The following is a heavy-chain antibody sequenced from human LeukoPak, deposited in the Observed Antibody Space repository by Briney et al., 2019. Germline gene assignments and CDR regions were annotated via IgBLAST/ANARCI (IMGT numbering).Heavy chain of an antibody. CDR1: GFTVSSNY. CDR3: ARPSYTSGSYFDY. Sequence: GGSLRLSCAASGFTVSSNYMSWVRQAPGKGLEWVSVIYSGGSTYYADSVKGRFTISRDNSKNTLYLQMNSLRVDDTAVYYCARPSYTSGSYFDYWGQGTLVTVS. V-gene: IGHV3-66*04. D-gene: IGHD3-10*01. J-gene: IGHJ4*02. CDR2: IYSGGST.